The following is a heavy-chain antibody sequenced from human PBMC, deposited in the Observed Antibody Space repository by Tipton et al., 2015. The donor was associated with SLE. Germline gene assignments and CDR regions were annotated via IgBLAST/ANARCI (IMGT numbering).Heavy chain of an antibody. CDR3: ASGLSFDY. CDR1: GGSISSYY. D-gene: IGHD3/OR15-3a*01. V-gene: IGHV4-59*01. Sequence: TLSLTCTVSGGSISSYYWSWIRQPPGKGLEWIGYIYYSGSTNYNPSLQSRVTISVDTSKNQFSLKLSSVTAADTAVYYCASGLSFDYWGQGTLVTVSS. J-gene: IGHJ4*02. CDR2: IYYSGST.